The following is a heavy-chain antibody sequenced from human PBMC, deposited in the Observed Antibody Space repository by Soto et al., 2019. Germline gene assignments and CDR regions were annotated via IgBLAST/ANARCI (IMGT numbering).Heavy chain of an antibody. CDR3: ARVPGP. J-gene: IGHJ5*02. CDR1: GGSISSGGYS. D-gene: IGHD7-27*01. CDR2: IYHSGST. V-gene: IGHV4-30-2*01. Sequence: SETLSLICAVSGGSISSGGYSWSWIRQPPGKGLEWIGYIYHSGSTYYNPSLKSRVTISVDRSKNQFSLKLSSVTAADTAVYYCARVPGPWGQGTLVTVSS.